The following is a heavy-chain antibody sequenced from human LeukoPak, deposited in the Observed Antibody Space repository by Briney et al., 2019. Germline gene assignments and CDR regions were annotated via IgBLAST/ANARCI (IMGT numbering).Heavy chain of an antibody. Sequence: ASVKVSCKASGYTFTGYYIHWVRQAPGQGLEWMGWINPNSGGTNYAQKFQGRVTMTRDTSISTAYMELSRLRSDDTAVYYCARDRFSMVRGVIKRGSWFDPWGQGTLVTVSS. D-gene: IGHD3-10*01. V-gene: IGHV1-2*02. CDR1: GYTFTGYY. J-gene: IGHJ5*02. CDR3: ARDRFSMVRGVIKRGSWFDP. CDR2: INPNSGGT.